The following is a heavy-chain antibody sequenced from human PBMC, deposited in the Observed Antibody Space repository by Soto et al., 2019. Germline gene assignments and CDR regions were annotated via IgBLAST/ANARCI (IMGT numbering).Heavy chain of an antibody. D-gene: IGHD6-19*01. J-gene: IGHJ4*02. V-gene: IGHV4-34*01. CDR2: INHSGST. CDR3: ARGMGARSGWPGQTFDY. Sequence: QVQLQQWGAGLLKPSETLSLTCAVYGGSFSGYYWSWIRQPPGKGLEWIGEINHSGSTNYNPSLKRRVTITVDTSNNQFSLKLSSVTAEDTAVYYCARGMGARSGWPGQTFDYWGQGTLVTVSS. CDR1: GGSFSGYY.